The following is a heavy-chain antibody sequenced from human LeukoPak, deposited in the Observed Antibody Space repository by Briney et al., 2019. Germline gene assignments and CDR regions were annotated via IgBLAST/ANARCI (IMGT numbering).Heavy chain of an antibody. CDR2: ISYDGSNK. CDR3: AKDTYSSSCDY. V-gene: IGHV3-30-3*01. J-gene: IGHJ4*02. Sequence: SGGSLRLSCAASGFTFSSYAMHWVRQAPGKGLEWVAVISYDGSNKYYADSVKGRFTISRDNSKNTLYLQMNSLRAEDTAVYYCAKDTYSSSCDYWGQGTLVTVSS. CDR1: GFTFSSYA. D-gene: IGHD6-13*01.